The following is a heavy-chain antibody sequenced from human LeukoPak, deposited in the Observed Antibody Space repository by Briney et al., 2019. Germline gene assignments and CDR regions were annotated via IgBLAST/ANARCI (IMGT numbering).Heavy chain of an antibody. CDR1: GFTFSTYG. CDR2: ISNGGSYK. J-gene: IGHJ5*02. Sequence: GGSLRLSCEASGFTFSTYGMHWVRQAPGKGLEWVAGISNGGSYKYYADSVKGRFTISRDNSRNTLYLQMNSLRPDDTALYYCARVAVAGGYNWFDPWGQGTLVTVSS. D-gene: IGHD6-19*01. CDR3: ARVAVAGGYNWFDP. V-gene: IGHV3-30*03.